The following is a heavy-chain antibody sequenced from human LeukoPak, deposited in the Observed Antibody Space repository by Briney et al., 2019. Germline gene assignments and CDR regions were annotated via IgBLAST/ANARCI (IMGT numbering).Heavy chain of an antibody. CDR2: IYYSGST. Sequence: SETLSLTCTVSGGSISSYYRSWIRQPPGKGLEWIGYIYYSGSTNYNPSLKSRVTISVDTSKNQFSLKLSSVTAADTAVYYCARVYCSGGSCYSGFDYWGQRTLVTVSS. J-gene: IGHJ4*02. D-gene: IGHD2-15*01. CDR1: GGSISSYY. V-gene: IGHV4-59*01. CDR3: ARVYCSGGSCYSGFDY.